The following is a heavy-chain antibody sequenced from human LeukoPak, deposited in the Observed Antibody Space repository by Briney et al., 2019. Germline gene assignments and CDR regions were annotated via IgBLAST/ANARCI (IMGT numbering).Heavy chain of an antibody. D-gene: IGHD3-3*01. CDR2: INPSGGST. J-gene: IGHJ6*02. V-gene: IGHV1-46*01. CDR3: AGQSVLRFLEWLHDYGMDV. Sequence: GASVKVSCKASGYTFTSYYMHWVRQAPGQGLEWMGIINPSGGSTSYAQKSQGRVTMTRDTSTSTVYMELSSLRSEDTAVYYCAGQSVLRFLEWLHDYGMDVWGQGTTVTVSS. CDR1: GYTFTSYY.